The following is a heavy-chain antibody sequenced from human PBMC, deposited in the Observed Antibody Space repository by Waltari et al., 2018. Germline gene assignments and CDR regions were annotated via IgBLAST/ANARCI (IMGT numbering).Heavy chain of an antibody. J-gene: IGHJ4*02. V-gene: IGHV1-69*08. CDR3: ARGVYYDSSGYWGYYFDY. CDR2: ISPIFGKA. Sequence: QVQLVQSGAEVKKPGSSVKVSCKASGGTFSSYTISWVRQAPGQGLAWMGRISPIFGKANSPQKFQGRVTITADKATSTAYMELSSLRSEDTALYYCARGVYYDSSGYWGYYFDYWGQGTLVTVSS. D-gene: IGHD3-22*01. CDR1: GGTFSSYT.